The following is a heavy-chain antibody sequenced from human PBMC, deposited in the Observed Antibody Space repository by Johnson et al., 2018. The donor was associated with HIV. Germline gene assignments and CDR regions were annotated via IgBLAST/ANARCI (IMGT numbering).Heavy chain of an antibody. Sequence: VQLVESGGGVVQPGRSLRLSCAASGFTFSSYAMHWVRQAPGKGLECVANIKQDGSEKYYVDSVKGRFTISRDNSKNTLYLQINSLRAEDTAVYYCAKDRGLSAFDIWGQGTMVTVSS. D-gene: IGHD3-10*01. CDR3: AKDRGLSAFDI. V-gene: IGHV3-7*01. CDR1: GFTFSSYA. CDR2: IKQDGSEK. J-gene: IGHJ3*02.